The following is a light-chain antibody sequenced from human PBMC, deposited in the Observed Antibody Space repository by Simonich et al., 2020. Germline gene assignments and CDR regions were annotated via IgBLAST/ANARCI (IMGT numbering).Light chain of an antibody. J-gene: IGLJ3*02. CDR2: ECS. CDR1: SSDVGCYNL. Sequence: QSALTQPVSVSGSPGKSITISCTGTSSDVGCYNLVSWYQQHKGKAPNLMINECSKQPSGVSHRFSSSNSGNPASLTISWRQAEDEADYYCSSYTSSSTWVFGGGTKLTVL. CDR3: SSYTSSSTWV. V-gene: IGLV2-14*02.